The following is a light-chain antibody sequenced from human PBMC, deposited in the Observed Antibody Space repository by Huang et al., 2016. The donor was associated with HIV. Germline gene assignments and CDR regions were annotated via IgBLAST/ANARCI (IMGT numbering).Light chain of an antibody. Sequence: DIQMTQAPPSLSAAVGDRVIITCRASQIINKYLNWYQQMPGGAPKLLISGASSLQGGVSSRFSGSGSGTDFTLTIRDLQPEDTATYHCQQSYNIPRTFGQGILLEI. J-gene: IGKJ2*01. V-gene: IGKV1-39*01. CDR2: GAS. CDR3: QQSYNIPRT. CDR1: QIINKY.